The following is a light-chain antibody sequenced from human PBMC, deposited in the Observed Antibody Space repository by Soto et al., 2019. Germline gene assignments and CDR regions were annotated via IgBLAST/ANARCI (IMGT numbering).Light chain of an antibody. V-gene: IGKV2-28*01. Sequence: EIVMTQSPLSLPVTPGEPASISCRSSQSLLHSNGYNSLDWYLQKPGQSPQILIYLASNRASGVPDGFSGSGSGTDFTLKISTVEAEDVGVYYCMQARQSPRTFGQGTKVEIK. CDR3: MQARQSPRT. CDR2: LAS. J-gene: IGKJ1*01. CDR1: QSLLHSNGYNS.